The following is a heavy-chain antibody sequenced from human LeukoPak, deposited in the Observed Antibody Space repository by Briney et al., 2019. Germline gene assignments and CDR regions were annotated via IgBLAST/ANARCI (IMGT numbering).Heavy chain of an antibody. CDR1: GFIVSANY. D-gene: IGHD3-22*01. V-gene: IGHV3-53*05. Sequence: GGSLRLSCAASGFIVSANYMSWFRQAPGKGLEGVSVFYSGGHSYHRDGTTYYADSVKGRFTISGDKSANTVYLQMNSLRVDDTAMYYCAHSYDFDSSGYHRPTVIWGQGTQVTVSS. CDR3: AHSYDFDSSGYHRPTVI. CDR2: FYSGGHSYHRDGTT. J-gene: IGHJ4*02.